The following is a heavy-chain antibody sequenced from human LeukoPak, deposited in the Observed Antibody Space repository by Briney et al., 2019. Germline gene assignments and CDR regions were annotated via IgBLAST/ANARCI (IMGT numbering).Heavy chain of an antibody. CDR2: IYYCGST. V-gene: IGHV4-30-4*01. J-gene: IGHJ3*02. Sequence: NTSETLSLTCTVSGGSISSGDYYWSWIRQPPGKGLEWIGYIYYCGSTYYNPSLKSRVTISVDTSKNQFSLKLSSVTAADTAVYYCARAPPPGDAFDIWGQGTMVTVSS. CDR3: ARAPPPGDAFDI. CDR1: GGSISSGDYY.